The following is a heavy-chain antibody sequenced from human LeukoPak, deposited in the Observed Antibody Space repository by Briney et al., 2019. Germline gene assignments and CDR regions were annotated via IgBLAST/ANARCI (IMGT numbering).Heavy chain of an antibody. CDR1: GYTFTGYY. J-gene: IGHJ4*02. D-gene: IGHD4-17*01. CDR2: INPNSGGT. Sequence: ASVKVSCKASGYTFTGYYMHWVRQAPGQGLEWMGWINPNSGGTNYAQKFQGRVTMTRDTSISTAYMELSRLRSDDTAVYYCARDAVATVTLFDYWGQGALVTVSS. V-gene: IGHV1-2*02. CDR3: ARDAVATVTLFDY.